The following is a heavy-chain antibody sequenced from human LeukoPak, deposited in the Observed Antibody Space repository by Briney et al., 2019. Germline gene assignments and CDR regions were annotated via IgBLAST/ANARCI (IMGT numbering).Heavy chain of an antibody. CDR2: ISGGGGNT. CDR1: GSTFSSYV. Sequence: GSLRLSCAASGSTFSSYVMSWVRQAPGKGLEWVSAISGGGGNTYYADSVKGRFTFSRDTSKNTLYLQMNSLRAEDTAVYYCAKLYNDYGDENFDYWGQGTLVTVSS. V-gene: IGHV3-23*01. CDR3: AKLYNDYGDENFDY. D-gene: IGHD4-17*01. J-gene: IGHJ4*02.